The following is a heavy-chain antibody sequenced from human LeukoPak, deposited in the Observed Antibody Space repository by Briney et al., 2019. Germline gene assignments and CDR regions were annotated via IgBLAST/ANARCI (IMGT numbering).Heavy chain of an antibody. CDR1: GYTFTGYY. D-gene: IGHD6-13*01. CDR3: ARSLIIPTAVTNWLDP. J-gene: IGHJ5*02. V-gene: IGHV1-2*02. Sequence: ASVKVSCKASGYTFTGYYIHWVRQAPGQGLEWMGWIIPNAGGTNYAQKFQGRVTMRRDTSISTAYMELTNLGSDDTAVYFCARSLIIPTAVTNWLDPWGPGTLVTVSS. CDR2: IIPNAGGT.